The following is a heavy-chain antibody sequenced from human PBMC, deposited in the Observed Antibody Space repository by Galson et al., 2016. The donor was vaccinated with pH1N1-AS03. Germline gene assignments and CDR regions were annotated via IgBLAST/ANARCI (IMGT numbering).Heavy chain of an antibody. CDR2: IYHSGST. D-gene: IGHD2/OR15-2a*01. Sequence: ETLSLTCTVSGGSVSSGHYYWSWIWQPPGKGLEWIGYIYHSGSTNYNPSLKSRVTISVDTSKNQFSLKLSSVTAADTAIYYCARLWFYGPYYFDYWGQGTLVTVSS. V-gene: IGHV4-61*01. CDR3: ARLWFYGPYYFDY. CDR1: GGSVSSGHYY. J-gene: IGHJ4*02.